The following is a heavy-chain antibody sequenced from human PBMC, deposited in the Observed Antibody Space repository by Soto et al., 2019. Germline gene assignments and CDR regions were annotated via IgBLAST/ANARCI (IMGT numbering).Heavy chain of an antibody. D-gene: IGHD3-3*01. CDR2: IIPIFGTA. V-gene: IGHV1-69*06. J-gene: IGHJ6*02. CDR3: ARSVTIFGVVNYGMDV. Sequence: SAELSFKASWDTFISDAIRWVSQASGQGLEWMGGIIPIFGTANYAQKFQGRVTITADKSTSTAYMELSSLRSEDTAVYYCARSVTIFGVVNYGMDVWGQGTTVTVSS. CDR1: WDTFISDA.